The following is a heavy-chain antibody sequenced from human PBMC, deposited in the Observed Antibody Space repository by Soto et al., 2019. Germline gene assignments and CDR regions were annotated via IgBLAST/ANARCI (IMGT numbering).Heavy chain of an antibody. CDR2: IWYDGSNK. CDR3: ARDNKYQLDYYYYMDV. V-gene: IGHV3-33*08. D-gene: IGHD2-2*01. Sequence: GGSLRLSCAASGFTFSSYGMHWVRQAPGKGLEWVAVIWYDGSNKYYADSVKGRFTISRDNSKNTLYLQMNSLRAEDTAVYYCARDNKYQLDYYYYMDVWGKGTTVTVSS. CDR1: GFTFSSYG. J-gene: IGHJ6*03.